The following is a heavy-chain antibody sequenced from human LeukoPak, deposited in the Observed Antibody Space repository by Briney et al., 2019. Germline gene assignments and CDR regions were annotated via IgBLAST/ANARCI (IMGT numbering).Heavy chain of an antibody. J-gene: IGHJ6*02. V-gene: IGHV4-59*01. CDR3: AGDLREYGMDV. CDR2: IYYSGST. CDR1: GGSISSYY. Sequence: SETLSLTCTVSGGSISSYYWSWIRQPPGKGLEWIGYIYYSGSTNYNPSLKSRVTISVDTSKNQFSLKLSSVTAADTAVYYCAGDLREYGMDVWGQGTTVTVSS.